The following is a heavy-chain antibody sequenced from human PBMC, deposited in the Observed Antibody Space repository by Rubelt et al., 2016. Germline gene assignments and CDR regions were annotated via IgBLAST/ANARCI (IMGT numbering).Heavy chain of an antibody. V-gene: IGHV4-39*01. Sequence: QLQLQESGPGLVKPSETLSLTCTVSGGSISSSSYYWGWIRQPPGKGLEWIGSIYYSGSTYYNPSLKSRVTISVDTSKNQFSLKLSSVTAADTAVYYCARHLEYQLLNWYFDLWGRGTLVTVSS. CDR1: GGSISSSSYY. D-gene: IGHD2-2*01. J-gene: IGHJ2*01. CDR2: IYYSGST. CDR3: ARHLEYQLLNWYFDL.